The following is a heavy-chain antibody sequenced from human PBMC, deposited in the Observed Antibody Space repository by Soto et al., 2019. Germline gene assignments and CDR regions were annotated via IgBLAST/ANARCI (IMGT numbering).Heavy chain of an antibody. V-gene: IGHV4-59*01. CDR2: IYYGGST. CDR1: GGSISNYY. Sequence: SSETLSLTCTVSGGSISNYYWSWIRQPPGKGLEWIGYIYYGGSTNYNPSLKSRVSMSVDTSKNQFSLKLSSVTAADTAVYYCAGAAHSSNSKNWFDPWGQGTLVTVSS. J-gene: IGHJ5*02. CDR3: AGAAHSSNSKNWFDP. D-gene: IGHD6-13*01.